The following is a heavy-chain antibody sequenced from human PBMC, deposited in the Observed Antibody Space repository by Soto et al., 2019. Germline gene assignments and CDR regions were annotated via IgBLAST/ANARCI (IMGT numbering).Heavy chain of an antibody. Sequence: SETLFLTCTVSGGSISSSSYYWGWIRQPPGKGLEWIGSIYYSGRTYYNPSFKSRVTISIDTSKNQFSLKLSSVTATDTAVYYCARQRTTVVTQAYFDHWGQGALVTVSS. CDR3: ARQRTTVVTQAYFDH. J-gene: IGHJ4*02. CDR1: GGSISSSSYY. V-gene: IGHV4-39*01. CDR2: IYYSGRT. D-gene: IGHD2-21*02.